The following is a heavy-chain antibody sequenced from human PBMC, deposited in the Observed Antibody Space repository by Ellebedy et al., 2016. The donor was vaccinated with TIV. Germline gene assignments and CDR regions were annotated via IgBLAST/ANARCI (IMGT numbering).Heavy chain of an antibody. J-gene: IGHJ4*02. V-gene: IGHV4-59*01. Sequence: GSLRLXXTVSGGSISSYYWSWIRQPPGKGLEWIGYIYYSGSTNYNPSLKSRVTISVDTSKNQFSLKLSSVTAADTAVYYCARGLADSDYWGQGTLVTVSS. CDR2: IYYSGST. CDR3: ARGLADSDY. CDR1: GGSISSYY.